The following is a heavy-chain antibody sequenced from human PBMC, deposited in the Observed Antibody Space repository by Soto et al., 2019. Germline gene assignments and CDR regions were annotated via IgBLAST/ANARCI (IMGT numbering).Heavy chain of an antibody. CDR3: ARGHTVTTY. CDR2: ISNTGTTM. V-gene: IGHV3-11*01. J-gene: IGHJ4*02. CDR1: VFTFIDYY. Sequence: GWSLRLSCASSVFTFIDYYMSWFRQAPGKGLEWVSYISNTGTTMSYADSVKGRFTISRDNAKNSLYLQLDSLRAEDTAVFYCARGHTVTTYWGQGTLVTVSS. D-gene: IGHD1-1*01.